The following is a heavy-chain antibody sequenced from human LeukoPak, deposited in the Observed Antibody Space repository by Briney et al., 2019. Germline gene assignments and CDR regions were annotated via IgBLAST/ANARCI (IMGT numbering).Heavy chain of an antibody. D-gene: IGHD3-3*01. CDR2: INIDGSTT. Sequence: GGSLRLSCAASGFTFSSYWMHWVRQAPGKGLVWVSRINIDGSTTSYADSVKGRFTISRDNAKNTLYLQMNSLRAEDTAVYYCARTIFGVVTGFDYGGQGTLVTVSS. CDR1: GFTFSSYW. J-gene: IGHJ4*02. V-gene: IGHV3-74*01. CDR3: ARTIFGVVTGFDY.